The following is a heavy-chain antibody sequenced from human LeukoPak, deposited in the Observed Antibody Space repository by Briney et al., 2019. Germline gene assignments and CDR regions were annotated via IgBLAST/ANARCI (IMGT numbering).Heavy chain of an antibody. D-gene: IGHD3-22*01. CDR1: GFTFDDYG. CDR3: ARVGRWTDSSGLNAFDI. Sequence: GGSLRLSCAASGFTFDDYGMSWVRQAPGKGLEWVSGISWNGGSTGYADSVKGRFTISRDNAKNSLYLQMNSLRAEDTALYYCARVGRWTDSSGLNAFDIWGQGTMVTVSS. CDR2: ISWNGGST. V-gene: IGHV3-20*04. J-gene: IGHJ3*02.